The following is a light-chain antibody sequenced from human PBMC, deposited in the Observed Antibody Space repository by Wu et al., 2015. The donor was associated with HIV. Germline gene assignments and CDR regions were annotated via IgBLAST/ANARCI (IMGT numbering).Light chain of an antibody. CDR1: QSVGSK. CDR2: GAI. V-gene: IGKV3-15*01. J-gene: IGKJ1*01. Sequence: EIVMTQSPATLSVSPGERATLSCRASQSVGSKLAWYQQKPGQAPRLPTYGAITRATDIPARFSGSGSGTEFTLTISSMQSEDFAIYYCQQYNDWPRTFGQGTKVEIK. CDR3: QQYNDWPRT.